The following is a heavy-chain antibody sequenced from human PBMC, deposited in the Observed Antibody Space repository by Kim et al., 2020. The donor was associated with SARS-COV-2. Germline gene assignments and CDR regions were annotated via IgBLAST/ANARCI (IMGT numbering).Heavy chain of an antibody. D-gene: IGHD2-2*01. J-gene: IGHJ5*02. CDR3: TTDPIVVVP. Sequence: GTTDYAAPVKGRFTISRDDSKNTLYLQMNSLKTEDTAVYYCTTDPIVVVPWGQGTLVTVSS. V-gene: IGHV3-15*01. CDR2: GTT.